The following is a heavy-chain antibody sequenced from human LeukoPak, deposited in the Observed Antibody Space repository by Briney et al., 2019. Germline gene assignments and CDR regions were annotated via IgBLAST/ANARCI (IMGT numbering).Heavy chain of an antibody. CDR1: GFTFSSYS. Sequence: GGSLRLFCVASGFTFSSYSMNWVRQSPGKGLEWVSYISSSSNTIYYADSVKGRFTISRDNANNSLYLQMNSLRAEDTAVYYCARDGFDFWSGYPTTVDYWGQGTLVTVSS. CDR3: ARDGFDFWSGYPTTVDY. V-gene: IGHV3-48*01. J-gene: IGHJ4*02. D-gene: IGHD3-3*01. CDR2: ISSSSNTI.